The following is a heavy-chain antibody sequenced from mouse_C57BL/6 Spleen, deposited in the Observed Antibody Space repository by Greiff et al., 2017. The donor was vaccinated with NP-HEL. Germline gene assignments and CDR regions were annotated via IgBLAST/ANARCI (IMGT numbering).Heavy chain of an antibody. J-gene: IGHJ3*01. Sequence: VQLQESGAELVRPGASVKLSCKASGYTFTDYYINWVKQRPGQGLEWIARIYPGSGNTNYNEKFKGKATLTADKSSSTAYMQLSSLTSEDSAVYFGARAWIYYDYPAWFAYWGQGTLVTVSA. CDR3: ARAWIYYDYPAWFAY. CDR2: IYPGSGNT. V-gene: IGHV1-76*01. CDR1: GYTFTDYY. D-gene: IGHD2-4*01.